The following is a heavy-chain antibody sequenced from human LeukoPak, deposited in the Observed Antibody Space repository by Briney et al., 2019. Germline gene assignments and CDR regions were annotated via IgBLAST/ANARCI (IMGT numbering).Heavy chain of an antibody. CDR1: GGSISSYY. V-gene: IGHV4-59*12. CDR3: ARDYDFWSGYWPH. J-gene: IGHJ4*02. Sequence: SETLSLTCTVSGGSISSYYWSWIRQPPGKGLEWIGYIYYSGSTNYNPSLKSRVTISVDTSKNQFSLKLSSVTAADTAVYYCARDYDFWSGYWPHWGQGTLVTVSS. D-gene: IGHD3-3*01. CDR2: IYYSGST.